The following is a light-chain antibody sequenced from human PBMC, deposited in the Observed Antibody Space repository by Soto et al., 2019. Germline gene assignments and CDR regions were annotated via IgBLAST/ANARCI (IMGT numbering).Light chain of an antibody. CDR1: QSVLYSSNNKNY. J-gene: IGKJ1*01. V-gene: IGKV4-1*01. Sequence: DIVMAQSPDSLAVSLGEGATINCKSGQSVLYSSNNKNYLAWYQQKPGQPPKLLIYWASTRESGVPDRFSGSGSGTDFTLTISSLQAEDVAVYYCQQYYSTPPTFGQGTKVDIK. CDR3: QQYYSTPPT. CDR2: WAS.